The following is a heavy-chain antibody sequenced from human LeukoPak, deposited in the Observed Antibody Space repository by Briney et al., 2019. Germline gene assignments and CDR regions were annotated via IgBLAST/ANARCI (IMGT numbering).Heavy chain of an antibody. J-gene: IGHJ4*02. V-gene: IGHV5-10-1*01. CDR3: ARDSHCSSTSCHFDY. D-gene: IGHD2-2*01. CDR1: GYRFTSYW. CDR2: IDPSDSYT. Sequence: GESLKISCQGSGYRFTSYWISWARQLPGKGLEWMGRIDPSDSYTNYSPSFQGHVTISADKSISTAYLQWSSLKASDTAMYYCARDSHCSSTSCHFDYWGQGTLVTVSS.